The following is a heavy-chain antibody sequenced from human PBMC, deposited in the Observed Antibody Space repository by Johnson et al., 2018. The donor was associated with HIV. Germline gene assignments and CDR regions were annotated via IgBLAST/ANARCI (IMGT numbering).Heavy chain of an antibody. V-gene: IGHV3-72*01. CDR2: SKNKANSYTT. CDR1: GFTFSSYA. D-gene: IGHD3-22*01. Sequence: QPGGSLRLSCAASGFTFSSYAMSWVRQAPGKGLEWIGRSKNKANSYTTEYAASVKGRFTMSRDDSKNSLYLQMNSLKTEDTAVYYCTTDHPTMIVVFNAFDIWGQGTMVTVSS. J-gene: IGHJ3*02. CDR3: TTDHPTMIVVFNAFDI.